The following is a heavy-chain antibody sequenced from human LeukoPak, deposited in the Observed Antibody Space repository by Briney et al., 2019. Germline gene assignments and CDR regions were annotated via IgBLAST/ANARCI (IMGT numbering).Heavy chain of an antibody. J-gene: IGHJ1*01. V-gene: IGHV3-23*01. CDR3: AKHPTDYGDYWRYFHH. Sequence: GGSLRLSCAASGFTFSSFAMSWVRQTPGKGLDSVSGISGSGGNTYYADSVKGRFTISRDNAKNTLYLQMNGLRAEDTAVYYCAKHPTDYGDYWRYFHHWGQGTLVTVSS. CDR1: GFTFSSFA. D-gene: IGHD4-17*01. CDR2: ISGSGGNT.